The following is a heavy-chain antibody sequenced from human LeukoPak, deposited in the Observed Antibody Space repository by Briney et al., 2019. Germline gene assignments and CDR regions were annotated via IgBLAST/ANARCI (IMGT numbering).Heavy chain of an antibody. J-gene: IGHJ6*03. Sequence: SVKVSCKASGGTFSSYAISWVRQAPGQGLEWMGGSIPIFGTANYAQKCQGRVTITTDESTSTAYMELSSLRSEDTAVYYCASARSYNPHYYYMDVWGKGTTVTVSS. CDR2: SIPIFGTA. V-gene: IGHV1-69*05. D-gene: IGHD1-26*01. CDR1: GGTFSSYA. CDR3: ASARSYNPHYYYMDV.